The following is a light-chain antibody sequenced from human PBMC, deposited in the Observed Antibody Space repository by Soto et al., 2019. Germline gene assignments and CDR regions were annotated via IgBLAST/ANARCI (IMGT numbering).Light chain of an antibody. V-gene: IGKV3-15*01. CDR1: QSVNSN. CDR3: QQYNNWLWT. Sequence: EIVMTQSPATLSVSTGERATLSCRASQSVNSNLVWYQQKSGQAPRLLIYGASTRATGIPGRFSGSRYGTEFTPTISSLQSEDFAVYYCQQYNNWLWTFGQGTKVEIK. J-gene: IGKJ1*01. CDR2: GAS.